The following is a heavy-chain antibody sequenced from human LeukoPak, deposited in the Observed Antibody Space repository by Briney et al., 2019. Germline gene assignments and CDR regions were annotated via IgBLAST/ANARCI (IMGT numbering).Heavy chain of an antibody. CDR1: GYTFTSYG. V-gene: IGHV1-18*01. CDR3: ARGDGLWDANAFDI. CDR2: ISAYNGNT. D-gene: IGHD5-18*01. J-gene: IGHJ3*02. Sequence: VASVKVSCQASGYTFTSYGISWVRQAPGQGLEWMGWISAYNGNTNYAQKLQGRVTVTTDTSTSTAYMELRSLRSDDTAVYYCARGDGLWDANAFDIWGQGTMVTVSS.